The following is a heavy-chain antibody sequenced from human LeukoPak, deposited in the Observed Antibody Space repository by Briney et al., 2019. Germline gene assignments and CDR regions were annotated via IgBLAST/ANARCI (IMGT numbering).Heavy chain of an antibody. Sequence: VASVKVSCKTSGYTFSTYYMHWVRQAPGQGLEWLGIIHPTDGSTSYTQKIQGRVTMTRDTATGTVYLELSSLRPEDTAVYWCVRANGGGLDYWGQGTLITVSS. J-gene: IGHJ4*02. D-gene: IGHD3-10*01. CDR2: IHPTDGST. CDR1: GYTFSTYY. CDR3: VRANGGGLDY. V-gene: IGHV1-46*01.